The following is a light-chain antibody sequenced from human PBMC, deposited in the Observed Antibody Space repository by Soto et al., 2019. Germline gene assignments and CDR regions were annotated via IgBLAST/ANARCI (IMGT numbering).Light chain of an antibody. Sequence: DIQMTQSPSTLSASVGDRVTITCRASQSISSWLAWYQQKPGKAPKLLIYEASYLETGVPSRFSGSGSGTEFTLTISSLQPDDFATYYCQPYTSNPVTFGRGTKLES. V-gene: IGKV1-5*03. J-gene: IGKJ2*01. CDR2: EAS. CDR1: QSISSW. CDR3: QPYTSNPVT.